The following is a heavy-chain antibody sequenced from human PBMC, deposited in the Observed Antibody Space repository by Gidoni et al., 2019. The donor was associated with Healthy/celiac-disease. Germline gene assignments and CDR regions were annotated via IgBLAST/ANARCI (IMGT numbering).Heavy chain of an antibody. CDR1: GGSFSGYY. D-gene: IGHD6-13*01. CDR3: ATYSSSWTTQGALDY. CDR2: INHSGST. V-gene: IGHV4-34*01. J-gene: IGHJ4*02. Sequence: QVQLQQWGAGLLKPSETLSLTCAVYGGSFSGYYWSWIRQPPGKGLEWIGEINHSGSTNYNPSLKSRVTISVDTSKNQFSLKLSSVTAADTAVYYCATYSSSWTTQGALDYWGQGTLVTVSS.